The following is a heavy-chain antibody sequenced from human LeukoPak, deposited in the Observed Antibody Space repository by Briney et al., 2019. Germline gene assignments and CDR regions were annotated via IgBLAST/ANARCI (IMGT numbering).Heavy chain of an antibody. Sequence: GGSLRLSCAASGFNFSSYSMNWVRHAPGKGLELISYIISTGSTTYYADSVKGRFTISRDNANNSLSLQMSSLRAEDTAVYYCATGFWGYCSRNSCPLDNWGQGTLVTVAS. D-gene: IGHD2-2*01. CDR1: GFNFSSYS. CDR3: ATGFWGYCSRNSCPLDN. J-gene: IGHJ4*02. CDR2: IISTGSTT. V-gene: IGHV3-48*01.